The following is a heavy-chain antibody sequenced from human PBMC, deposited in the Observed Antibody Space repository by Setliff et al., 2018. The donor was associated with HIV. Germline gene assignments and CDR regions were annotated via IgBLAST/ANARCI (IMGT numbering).Heavy chain of an antibody. J-gene: IGHJ4*02. CDR1: GGTFSAYA. V-gene: IGHV1-69*04. CDR3: ARGLPDCSGGNCYPYRFDY. CDR2: IISILGTP. Sequence: GASVKVSCKASGGTFSAYAVNWVRQAPGQGLEWMGRIISILGTPNYSHKFQGRVTMTRNTSISTAYMELSSLRSDDTAVYYCARGLPDCSGGNCYPYRFDYWGQGTLVTVSS. D-gene: IGHD2-15*01.